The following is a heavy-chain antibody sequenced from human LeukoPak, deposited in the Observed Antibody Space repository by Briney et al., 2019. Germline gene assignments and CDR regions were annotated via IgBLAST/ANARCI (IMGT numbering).Heavy chain of an antibody. Sequence: SETLSLTCTVSGGSISSYYWSWIRQPPGKGLEWIGYIYYSGTTNYNPSLKSRVTISVDTSKNQFSLKLSSVTAADTAVYYCATSMVGATEFDNWGQGTLVIVSS. V-gene: IGHV4-59*01. CDR3: ATSMVGATEFDN. CDR1: GGSISSYY. CDR2: IYYSGTT. D-gene: IGHD1-26*01. J-gene: IGHJ4*02.